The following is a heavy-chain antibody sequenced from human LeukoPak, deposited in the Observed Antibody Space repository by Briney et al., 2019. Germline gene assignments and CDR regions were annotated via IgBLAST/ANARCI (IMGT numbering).Heavy chain of an antibody. CDR2: IYSGGST. Sequence: GGSLRLSCAASGFTVSSNYMSWVRQAPGKGLEWVSVIYSGGSTYYADSVKGRFTISRDNSKNTLYLQMNSLRAEDTAVYYCARLDSSSYRGVDYWGQGTLVTVSS. J-gene: IGHJ4*02. CDR3: ARLDSSSYRGVDY. V-gene: IGHV3-53*01. CDR1: GFTVSSNY. D-gene: IGHD3-22*01.